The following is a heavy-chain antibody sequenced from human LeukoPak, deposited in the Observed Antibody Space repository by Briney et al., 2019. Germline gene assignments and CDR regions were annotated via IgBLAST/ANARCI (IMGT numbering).Heavy chain of an antibody. CDR3: ARGIAVVPTHFDY. CDR1: GYTFTGYY. D-gene: IGHD6-19*01. V-gene: IGHV1-2*02. J-gene: IGHJ4*02. CDR2: INPNSGGT. Sequence: ASVKVSCKASGYTFTGYYMHWVRQAPGQGLEWMGWINPNSGGTNYAQKFQGRVTMTRDTSISTAYMELSRLRSDDTAVYYCARGIAVVPTHFDYWGQGTLVTVSS.